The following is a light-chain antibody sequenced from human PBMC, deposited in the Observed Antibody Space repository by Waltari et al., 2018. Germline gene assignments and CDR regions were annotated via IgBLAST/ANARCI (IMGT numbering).Light chain of an antibody. J-gene: IGKJ3*01. CDR1: QSISNN. V-gene: IGKV3-15*01. CDR3: QQYNAWPLT. Sequence: ERVMTQSPVILSVSPGERATLSCTASQSISNNLAWYQQKPGQPPKLLIYSASTRATGIPARFSGSGSGTQFTLTISSLQSEDFAVYFCQQYNAWPLTFGPGTKVHIK. CDR2: SAS.